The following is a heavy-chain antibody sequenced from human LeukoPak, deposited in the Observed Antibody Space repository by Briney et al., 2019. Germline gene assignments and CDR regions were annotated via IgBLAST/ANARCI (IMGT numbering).Heavy chain of an antibody. CDR1: GFTVSSNS. D-gene: IGHD2/OR15-2a*01. Sequence: GGSLRLSCTVSGFTVSSNSMSWVRQAPGKGLEWVSGISGSGSSTNYADSVKGRFTISRDNSKNTLYLQMNSLRAEDTAVYYCAKDSAKKYDDYWGQGTLVTASS. J-gene: IGHJ4*02. CDR2: ISGSGSST. CDR3: AKDSAKKYDDY. V-gene: IGHV3-23*01.